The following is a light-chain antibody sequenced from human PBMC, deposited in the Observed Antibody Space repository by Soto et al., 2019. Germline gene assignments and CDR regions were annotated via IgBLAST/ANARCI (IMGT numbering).Light chain of an antibody. CDR3: CSYTTSNTRQIV. CDR2: DVS. V-gene: IGLV2-14*01. CDR1: SSDVGGYNY. Sequence: QSALTQPASVSGSPGQSITISCTGTSSDVGGYNYVSWYQQHTGKAPKFMIYDVSNRPSGVSNRFSGSKSGNTASLTISGLQAEDEADYYCCSYTTSNTRQIVFGTGIKLTVL. J-gene: IGLJ1*01.